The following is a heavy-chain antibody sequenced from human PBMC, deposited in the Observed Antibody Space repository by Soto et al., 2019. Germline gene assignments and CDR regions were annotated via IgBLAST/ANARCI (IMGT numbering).Heavy chain of an antibody. CDR2: IYHSGST. J-gene: IGHJ4*02. Sequence: PSETLSLTCAVCGYSIISGYYWGLIRQPPGKGLEWIGSIYHSGSTYYNPSLKSRVTISVDTSKNQFSLRLSSVTAADTAVYCCARVGFSSGYVFDYWGQGSRGTVSS. CDR3: ARVGFSSGYVFDY. CDR1: GYSIISGYY. D-gene: IGHD3-22*01. V-gene: IGHV4-38-2*01.